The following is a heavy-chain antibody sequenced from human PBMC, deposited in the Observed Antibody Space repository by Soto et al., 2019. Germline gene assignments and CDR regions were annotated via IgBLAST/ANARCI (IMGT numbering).Heavy chain of an antibody. CDR1: GGSISSGGYY. D-gene: IGHD2-2*01. V-gene: IGHV4-31*03. Sequence: SETLSLTCTVSGGSISSGGYYWSWIRQHPGKGLEWIGYIYYSGSTYHNPSLKSRVTISVDTSKNQFSLKLSSVTAADTAVYYCARDARSRDYYYYGMDVWGQGTTVTVSS. J-gene: IGHJ6*02. CDR3: ARDARSRDYYYYGMDV. CDR2: IYYSGST.